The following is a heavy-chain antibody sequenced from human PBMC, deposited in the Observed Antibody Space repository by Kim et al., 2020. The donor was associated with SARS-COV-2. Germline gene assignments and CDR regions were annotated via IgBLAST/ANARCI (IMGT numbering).Heavy chain of an antibody. CDR3: ARAWYYYASSGSTFDY. J-gene: IGHJ4*02. D-gene: IGHD3-22*01. CDR1: GFTFDDYG. Sequence: GGSLRLSCAASGFTFDDYGMSWVRQAPGKGLEWVSGINWNGGSTGYADSVKGRFTISRDNAKNSLYLQMNSLRAEDTALYYCARAWYYYASSGSTFDYWGQGTLVTVSS. CDR2: INWNGGST. V-gene: IGHV3-20*04.